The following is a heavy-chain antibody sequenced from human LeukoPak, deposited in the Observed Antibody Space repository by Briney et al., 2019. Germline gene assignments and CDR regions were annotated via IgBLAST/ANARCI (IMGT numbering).Heavy chain of an antibody. Sequence: SSETLSLTCTVSGGSISSYYWSWIRQPPGKGLEWIGEINHSGSTNYNPSLKSRVTISVDTSKNQFSLKLSSVTAADTAVYYCARGLTGGAMVRGVITASTFDYWGQGTLVTVSS. CDR3: ARGLTGGAMVRGVITASTFDY. J-gene: IGHJ4*02. CDR2: INHSGST. D-gene: IGHD3-10*01. CDR1: GGSISSYY. V-gene: IGHV4-34*01.